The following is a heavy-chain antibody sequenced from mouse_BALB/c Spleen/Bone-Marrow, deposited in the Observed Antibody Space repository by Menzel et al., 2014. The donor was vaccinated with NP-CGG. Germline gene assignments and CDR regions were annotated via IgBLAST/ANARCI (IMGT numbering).Heavy chain of an antibody. J-gene: IGHJ3*01. Sequence: VQLQQSGAALVRPGVSVKISCKGSGYTFTDYAMHWVKQSHAKSLEWIGVISTYYGDASYNQKFKGKATMTVDKSSSTAYMXXARLTSEDSAIYYCAGEGGNFPWFAYWGXGTRVTVTA. D-gene: IGHD2-1*01. CDR2: ISTYYGDA. CDR1: GYTFTDYA. CDR3: AGEGGNFPWFAY. V-gene: IGHV1S137*01.